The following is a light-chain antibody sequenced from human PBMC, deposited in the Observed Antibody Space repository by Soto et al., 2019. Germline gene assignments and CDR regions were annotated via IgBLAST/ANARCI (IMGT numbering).Light chain of an antibody. CDR1: QTISNW. V-gene: IGKV1-5*03. CDR3: QQYGDYSPIT. J-gene: IGKJ5*01. Sequence: DIQMTQSPSTLPASVGDRVTITCRASQTISNWLAWYQQKPGKAPKLLIYEASNLESGVPSRFSGSASGTEFTLTISSLQPDDFAIYYCQQYGDYSPITFGQGTRLEIK. CDR2: EAS.